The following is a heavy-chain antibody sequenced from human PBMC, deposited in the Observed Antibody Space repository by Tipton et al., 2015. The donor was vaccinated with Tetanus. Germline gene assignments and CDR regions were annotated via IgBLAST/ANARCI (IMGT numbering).Heavy chain of an antibody. CDR1: GGSISSSSYY. V-gene: IGHV4-39*01. CDR2: IYYSGIT. CDR3: ASTIDSAAANWFFDL. D-gene: IGHD2-2*01. Sequence: TLSLTCTVSGGSISSSSYYWGWIRQPPGKGLEWIGSIYYSGITYYNPSLKSRVTISVDTSKNQFSLKLSSVTAADTAVYYCASTIDSAAANWFFDLWGRGTLFTVSS. J-gene: IGHJ2*01.